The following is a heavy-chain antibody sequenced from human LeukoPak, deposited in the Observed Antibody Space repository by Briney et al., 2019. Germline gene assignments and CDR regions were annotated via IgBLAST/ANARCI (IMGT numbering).Heavy chain of an antibody. CDR3: ARHPSPGGLELPYFDY. CDR2: IYYGGST. J-gene: IGHJ4*02. Sequence: SETLSLTCTVSGGSISSYYWGWIRQPPGKGLEWIGSIYYGGSTYYNPSLKSRVTISVDTSKNQFSLKLSSVTAADTAVYYCARHPSPGGLELPYFDYWGQGTLVTVSS. CDR1: GGSISSYY. D-gene: IGHD1-26*01. V-gene: IGHV4-39*01.